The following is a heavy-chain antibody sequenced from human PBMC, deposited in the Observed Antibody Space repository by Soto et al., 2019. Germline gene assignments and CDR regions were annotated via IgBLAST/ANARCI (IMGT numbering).Heavy chain of an antibody. CDR3: AASRGFYEAMDA. CDR2: VMPTFGAG. D-gene: IGHD3-22*01. CDR1: GGAFRNYA. J-gene: IGHJ6*02. V-gene: IGHV1-69*01. Sequence: QVQLVQSGAEVQKPGSSVKVSCTASGGAFRNYAVSWVRQAPGQGLEWMGAVMPTFGAGVYAQKFQGRLTSFADESTNTAYLNVSSLTFGDTAIYYCAASRGFYEAMDAWGQGTTLTV.